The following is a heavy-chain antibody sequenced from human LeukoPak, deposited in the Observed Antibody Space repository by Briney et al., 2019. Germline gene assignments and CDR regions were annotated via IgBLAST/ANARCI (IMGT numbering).Heavy chain of an antibody. V-gene: IGHV1-2*06. J-gene: IGHJ3*02. Sequence: ASVKVSCKASGYTFTAYYLHWVRQAPGQGLEWMGRINPNSGGTNYEQKFQGRVTMTRDTTISTAYMELSRLRSHDTAVYYCARESHNLDDAFDIWGQGTMVTVSS. D-gene: IGHD5-24*01. CDR3: ARESHNLDDAFDI. CDR1: GYTFTAYY. CDR2: INPNSGGT.